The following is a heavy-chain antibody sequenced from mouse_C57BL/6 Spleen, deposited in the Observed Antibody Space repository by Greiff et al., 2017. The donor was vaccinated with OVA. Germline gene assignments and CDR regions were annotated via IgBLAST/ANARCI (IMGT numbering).Heavy chain of an antibody. Sequence: VQLQQPGAELVMPGASVKLSCKASGYTFTSYWMPWVKQRPGQGLAWIGEIDPSDSSTYYNQKFNGKSTLTVDKSSSTAYMQLSSLTSEYSAFDYCAREDYGSRKGFAYWGQGTLVTVSA. CDR3: AREDYGSRKGFAY. J-gene: IGHJ3*01. V-gene: IGHV1-69*01. CDR1: GYTFTSYW. CDR2: IDPSDSST. D-gene: IGHD1-1*01.